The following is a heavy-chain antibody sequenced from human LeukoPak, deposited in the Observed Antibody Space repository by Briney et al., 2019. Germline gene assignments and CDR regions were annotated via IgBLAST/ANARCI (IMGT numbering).Heavy chain of an antibody. CDR1: GFSFSSYG. V-gene: IGHV3-23*01. D-gene: IGHD6-19*01. CDR3: AKSMGVAVSGGDC. J-gene: IGHJ4*02. Sequence: GGSLRLSCVASGFSFSSYGMGWVRQAPGKGLEWVSVITNSGGAAFYADSVKGRFSISRDNSKNILYLELNSLRAEDTAVYYCAKSMGVAVSGGDCWGQGTLVTVPS. CDR2: ITNSGGAA.